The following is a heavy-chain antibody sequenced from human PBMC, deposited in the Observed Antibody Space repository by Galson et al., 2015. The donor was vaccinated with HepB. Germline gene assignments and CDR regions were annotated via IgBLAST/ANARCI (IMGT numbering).Heavy chain of an antibody. CDR2: ISYDGSNK. CDR3: ARDRGSYLFDY. V-gene: IGHV3-30-3*01. CDR1: GFTFSSYA. J-gene: IGHJ4*02. D-gene: IGHD1-26*01. Sequence: SLRLSCAASGFTFSSYAMHWVRQAPGKGLEWVAVISYDGSNKYYADSVKGRFTISRDNSKNTLYLRMNSLRAEDTAVYYCARDRGSYLFDYWGQGTLVTVSS.